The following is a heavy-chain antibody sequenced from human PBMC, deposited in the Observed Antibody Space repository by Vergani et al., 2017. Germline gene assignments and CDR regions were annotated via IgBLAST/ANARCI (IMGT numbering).Heavy chain of an antibody. CDR3: ARPVGPSAIADGYHV. CDR2: ISSSGST. Sequence: QLQLQESGPGLVKPSGTLSLSCRVSGDSISRSHYYLGFIRQPPGKGLEWIGSISSSGSTYYNPTLKSRLAFSVDTSKHLFSLRLKSVTATDTGMYYCARPVGPSAIADGYHVWGQGTMVTVS. J-gene: IGHJ3*01. CDR1: GDSISRSHYY. V-gene: IGHV4-39*02. D-gene: IGHD3-10*01.